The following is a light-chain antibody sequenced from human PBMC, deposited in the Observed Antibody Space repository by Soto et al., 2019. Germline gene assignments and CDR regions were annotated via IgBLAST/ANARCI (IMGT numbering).Light chain of an antibody. CDR1: ISNIGGNS. CDR3: GSWDSSLSAYV. J-gene: IGLJ1*01. V-gene: IGLV1-51*01. Sequence: QSLLTQPPTVSAAPGQKFTISCSGSISNIGGNSVSWYQQLPGTAPKLLIYDDNKQPSGIPDRFSGSKSGTSATLGITGFQTGDEADYYCGSWDSSLSAYVFGTGTKVTVL. CDR2: DDN.